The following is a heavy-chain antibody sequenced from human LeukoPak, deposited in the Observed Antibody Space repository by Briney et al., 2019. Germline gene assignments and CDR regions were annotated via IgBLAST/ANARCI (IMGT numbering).Heavy chain of an antibody. V-gene: IGHV3-30*18. CDR2: ISYDGSKK. Sequence: GGSLRLSCAASGFTFSSYGMHWVRQAPGKRLEWVAGISYDGSKKYHADSVKGRFTISRDNSKNTLYLQVNSLRAEDTAVYYCANGRYCSNTSCYFFGVDIAEFDYWGQGTLVTVSS. J-gene: IGHJ4*02. CDR1: GFTFSSYG. D-gene: IGHD2-2*01. CDR3: ANGRYCSNTSCYFFGVDIAEFDY.